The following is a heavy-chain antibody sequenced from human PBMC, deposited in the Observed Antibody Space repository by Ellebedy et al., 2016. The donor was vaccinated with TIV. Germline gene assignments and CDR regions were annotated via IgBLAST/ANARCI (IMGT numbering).Heavy chain of an antibody. Sequence: ASVKVSCXASGYTFTNYGITWVRQAPGQGLEWMGWISAYNGNTNNAQKFQGRVTMTTDTSTSTAYMELRSLRSDDTAVYYCARDVPGYSVGWHADHWGQGTLVTVSS. CDR1: GYTFTNYG. J-gene: IGHJ4*02. CDR3: ARDVPGYSVGWHADH. V-gene: IGHV1-18*04. D-gene: IGHD6-19*01. CDR2: ISAYNGNT.